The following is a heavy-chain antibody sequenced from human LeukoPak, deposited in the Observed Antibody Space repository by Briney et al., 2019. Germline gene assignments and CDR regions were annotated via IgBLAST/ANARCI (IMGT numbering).Heavy chain of an antibody. CDR1: GGSISSGSYY. Sequence: SQTLSLTCTVSGGSISSGSYYWSWIRQPAGKGLEWIGRIYTSGSTNYNPSLKSRVTMSVDTSKNQFSLKLSSVTAADTAVYYCASGADGRMDYFDYWGQGTLVTVSS. J-gene: IGHJ4*02. CDR2: IYTSGST. CDR3: ASGADGRMDYFDY. D-gene: IGHD1-26*01. V-gene: IGHV4-61*02.